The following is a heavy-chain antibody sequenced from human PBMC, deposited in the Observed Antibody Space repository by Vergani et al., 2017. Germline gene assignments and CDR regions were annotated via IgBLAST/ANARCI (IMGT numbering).Heavy chain of an antibody. CDR3: ASSGYISGWSVDLAFDI. CDR1: GGSISSYY. D-gene: IGHD6-19*01. V-gene: IGHV4-59*08. J-gene: IGHJ3*02. Sequence: QVQLQESGPGLVKPSETLSLTCTVSGGSISSYYWSWIRQPPGKGLEWNGYIYYSGRTNYTPSLKSRVTISVDTSKNQFYLKLSSFTAADTAVYYGASSGYISGWSVDLAFDIWGQGTMVTVSS. CDR2: IYYSGRT.